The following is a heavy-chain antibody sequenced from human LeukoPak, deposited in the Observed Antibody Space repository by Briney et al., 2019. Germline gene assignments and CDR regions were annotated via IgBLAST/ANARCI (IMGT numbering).Heavy chain of an antibody. CDR3: AHTGSAHGDDWFDP. CDR1: GFSLNTRGVG. J-gene: IGHJ5*02. V-gene: IGHV2-5*02. CDR2: ISRDDDK. Sequence: SGPTLVKPTETPTLTCTFSGFSLNTRGVGVGWIRQAPGKALEWLALISRDDDKRYSPSLKSRLTITRDTSKNQVALTLANLDPVDTATYYCAHTGSAHGDDWFDPWGQGTLVTVSS. D-gene: IGHD7-27*01.